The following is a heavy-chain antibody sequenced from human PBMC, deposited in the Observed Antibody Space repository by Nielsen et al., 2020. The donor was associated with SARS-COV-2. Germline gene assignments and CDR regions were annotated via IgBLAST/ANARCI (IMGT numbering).Heavy chain of an antibody. CDR2: INTDGSKR. D-gene: IGHD3-10*01. Sequence: GGSLRLSCAASGFAFSVYGMNWVRQAPGKGLMWVSRINTDGSKRAYADSVKGRFTISRDNARDTLDLQMSSLTAEDTAVYYCVRVRDDGYYYDSGPFDYWGQGALVTVSS. J-gene: IGHJ4*02. CDR3: VRVRDDGYYYDSGPFDY. CDR1: GFAFSVYG. V-gene: IGHV3-74*01.